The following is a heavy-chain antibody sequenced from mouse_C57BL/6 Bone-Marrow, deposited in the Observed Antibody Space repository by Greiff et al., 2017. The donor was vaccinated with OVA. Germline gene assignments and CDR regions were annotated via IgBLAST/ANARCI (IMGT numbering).Heavy chain of an antibody. Sequence: VQLQQPGAELVMPGASVKLSCKASGYTFTRYWMHWVKQRPGQGLEWIGEIDPSDSYTNYNQKFKGKSTLTVDKSSSTAYMQLSSLTSEDSAVDYCARWGVTTVSSCDYWGQGTPLTVSS. CDR2: IDPSDSYT. V-gene: IGHV1-69*01. D-gene: IGHD1-1*01. CDR1: GYTFTRYW. J-gene: IGHJ2*01. CDR3: ARWGVTTVSSCDY.